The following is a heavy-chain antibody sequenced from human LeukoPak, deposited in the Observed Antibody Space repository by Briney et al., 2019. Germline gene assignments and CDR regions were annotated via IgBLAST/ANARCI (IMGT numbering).Heavy chain of an antibody. CDR2: IYSDGTT. Sequence: GGSLRLSCAASGFTVGSNYMSWVRQAPGKGLEWVSVIYSDGTTYYADSVKGRFTISRDNSKNTLYLQMNSLGAEDTAVYYCARDSPYSDYLIGGAFNIWGQGTMVTVSS. CDR3: ARDSPYSDYLIGGAFNI. D-gene: IGHD4-11*01. CDR1: GFTVGSNY. J-gene: IGHJ3*02. V-gene: IGHV3-53*01.